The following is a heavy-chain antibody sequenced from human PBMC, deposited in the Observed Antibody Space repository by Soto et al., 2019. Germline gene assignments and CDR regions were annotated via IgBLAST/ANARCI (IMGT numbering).Heavy chain of an antibody. V-gene: IGHV4-39*01. Sequence: PSETLSLTCTVSGGSIRSSTHYWGWIRQPPGKGLEWIGSTYYTGSTYYSPSLKSRVTISVDTSKNQFSLTLSSVTAADTAVYYCAGRKGLSAMVFYFWGQRTLVTV. CDR3: AGRKGLSAMVFYF. D-gene: IGHD5-18*01. J-gene: IGHJ4*02. CDR2: TYYTGST. CDR1: GGSIRSSTHY.